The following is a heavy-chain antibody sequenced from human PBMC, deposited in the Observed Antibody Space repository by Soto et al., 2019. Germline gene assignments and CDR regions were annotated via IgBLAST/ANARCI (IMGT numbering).Heavy chain of an antibody. V-gene: IGHV3-33*01. Sequence: PGGSLRLSCAASGFTFSSYGMHWVRQAPGKGLEWVAVIWYDGSNKYYADSVKGRFTISRDNSKNTLYLQMNSLRAEDTAVYYCASLIGIAAAGTDYYYGMDVWGQGTTVTVSS. CDR1: GFTFSSYG. D-gene: IGHD6-13*01. CDR3: ASLIGIAAAGTDYYYGMDV. J-gene: IGHJ6*02. CDR2: IWYDGSNK.